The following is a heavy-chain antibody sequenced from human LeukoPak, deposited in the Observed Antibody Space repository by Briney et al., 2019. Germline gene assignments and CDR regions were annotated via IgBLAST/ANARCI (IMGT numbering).Heavy chain of an antibody. Sequence: SETLSLTCTVSGGSISTYYWSWVRQPAGKGLEWIGRVYSSGSTDYNPSLKSRVTMSIDTSKNQFSLKLSSVTAADTAMYYCARGPPPDFDCWGQGTLVTVSS. CDR1: GGSISTYY. CDR2: VYSSGST. V-gene: IGHV4-4*07. CDR3: ARGPPPDFDC. J-gene: IGHJ4*02.